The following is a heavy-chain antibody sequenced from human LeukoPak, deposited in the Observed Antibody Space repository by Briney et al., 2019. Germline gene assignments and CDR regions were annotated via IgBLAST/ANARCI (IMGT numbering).Heavy chain of an antibody. D-gene: IGHD6-13*01. V-gene: IGHV4-59*12. CDR1: GGSISNYY. J-gene: IGHJ6*03. CDR2: IYYSGST. Sequence: SETLSLTCTVSGGSISNYYWSWIRQPPGKGLEWIGYIYYSGSTYYNPSLKSRVTISVDTSKNQFSLKLSSVTAADTAVYYCAREGSSWYYYYYYMDVWGKGTTVTVSS. CDR3: AREGSSWYYYYYYMDV.